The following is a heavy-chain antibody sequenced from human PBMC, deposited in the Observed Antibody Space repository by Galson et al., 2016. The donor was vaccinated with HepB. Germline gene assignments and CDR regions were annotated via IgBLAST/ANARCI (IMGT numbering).Heavy chain of an antibody. J-gene: IGHJ4*02. CDR3: VRGRGRTPFTGYALDY. D-gene: IGHD3-9*01. CDR2: IFYSGRT. Sequence: TLSLTCNVSGDSISSGGYYWSWIRQHPGKGLEWIGYIFYSGRTYYNPYLESRVIISVDTSKNQFSLNLTSVTAADTAVYYCVRGRGRTPFTGYALDYWGQGTLVTVSS. V-gene: IGHV4-31*03. CDR1: GDSISSGGYY.